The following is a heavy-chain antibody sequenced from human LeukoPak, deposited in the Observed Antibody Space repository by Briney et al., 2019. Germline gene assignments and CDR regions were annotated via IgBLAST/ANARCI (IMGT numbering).Heavy chain of an antibody. Sequence: ASVKVSCKASGYTFTSYGISWVRQAPGQGLEWMGWISAYNGNTNYAHKVQGRVTMTTDTSTSTAYMELRSLRSDDTAVYYCARVPHYDTLTGYYTRFDPWGQGTLVTVSS. D-gene: IGHD3-9*01. CDR2: ISAYNGNT. CDR3: ARVPHYDTLTGYYTRFDP. CDR1: GYTFTSYG. V-gene: IGHV1-18*01. J-gene: IGHJ5*02.